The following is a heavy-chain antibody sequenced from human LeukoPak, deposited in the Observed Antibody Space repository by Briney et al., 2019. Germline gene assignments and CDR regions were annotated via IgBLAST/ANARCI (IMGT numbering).Heavy chain of an antibody. Sequence: ASVKVSCKASGYSFSDFYMHWVRQPPGQGLEWMGWINPNSGGTNYAQKFQGRVTMTRDTSISTAYMELRSLRSDDTAVYYCATAAGLFDAFDIWGQGTMVTVSS. CDR3: ATAAGLFDAFDI. V-gene: IGHV1-2*02. CDR1: GYSFSDFY. CDR2: INPNSGGT. J-gene: IGHJ3*02.